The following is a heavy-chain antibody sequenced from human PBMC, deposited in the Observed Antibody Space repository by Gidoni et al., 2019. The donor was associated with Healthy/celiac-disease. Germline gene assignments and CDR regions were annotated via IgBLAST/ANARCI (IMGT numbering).Heavy chain of an antibody. V-gene: IGHV3-23*01. CDR3: AKAPYYYDSSGYYDH. Sequence: EVQLLESGGGLVQRGGSLRLSCAAYGFPLSSYALSWVRQAPGKGLEWVSAISGSRGSTYYADSVKGRFTISRDNSKNTLYLQMNSLRAEDTAVYYCAKAPYYYDSSGYYDHWGQGTLVTVSS. D-gene: IGHD3-22*01. CDR2: ISGSRGST. CDR1: GFPLSSYA. J-gene: IGHJ5*02.